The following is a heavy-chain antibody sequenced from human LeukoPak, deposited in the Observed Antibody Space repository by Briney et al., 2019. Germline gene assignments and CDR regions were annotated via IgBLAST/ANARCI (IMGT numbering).Heavy chain of an antibody. D-gene: IGHD1-1*01. Sequence: GGSLRLSCAASGFTFSNYWMSWVRQAPGKGLEWVANIKQDGSEKYYVDSVKGRCSISRDNGKNSLYLQMNSLRAEDTAVYYCARYCTFRTCSGTKFDSWGQGTLVTVSS. CDR1: GFTFSNYW. J-gene: IGHJ4*02. V-gene: IGHV3-7*01. CDR2: IKQDGSEK. CDR3: ARYCTFRTCSGTKFDS.